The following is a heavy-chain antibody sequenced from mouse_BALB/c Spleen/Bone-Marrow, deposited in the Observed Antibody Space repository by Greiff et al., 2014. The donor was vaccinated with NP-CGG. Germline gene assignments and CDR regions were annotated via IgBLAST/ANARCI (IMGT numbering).Heavy chain of an antibody. V-gene: IGHV1-62-2*01. CDR3: ARHEDRLRAWFAY. D-gene: IGHD3-2*02. CDR2: FYPGSGXX. CDR1: GYTFTEYI. J-gene: IGHJ3*01. Sequence: VQLQQSGAELVKPGASVKLSCKASGYTFTEYIIHWVKQRSGQGLEWIGWFYPGSGXXXXXXXXXXXXXLTXXKSSSTVYMELSRLTSEDSAVYFCARHEDRLRAWFAYWGQGTLVTVSA.